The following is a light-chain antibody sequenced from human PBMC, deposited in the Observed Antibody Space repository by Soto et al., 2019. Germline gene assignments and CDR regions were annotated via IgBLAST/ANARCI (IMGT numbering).Light chain of an antibody. CDR1: SSNIGAGYD. V-gene: IGLV2-14*01. CDR3: SSSTSSSNLHV. CDR2: EVS. J-gene: IGLJ1*01. Sequence: QSVLTQPPSVSGAPGQRVTISCTGSSSNIGAGYDVHWYQQHPGKAPKLMIYEVSNRPSGVSNRFSGSKSGNTASLTISGLQAEDEADYYCSSSTSSSNLHVFGTGTKVTV.